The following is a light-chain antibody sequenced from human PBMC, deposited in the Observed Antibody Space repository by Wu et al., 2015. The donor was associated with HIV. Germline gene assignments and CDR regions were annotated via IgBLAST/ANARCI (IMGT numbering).Light chain of an antibody. Sequence: ERLMTQSPATLSVSPGEKATLFCRASQSVNTHLAWYQQRPGQAPRLLIYAASTRATGVPARFSGGGSGTEFTLTISSLQSEDFAVYYCQQYNNWPYSFGQGTKLEIK. V-gene: IGKV3-15*01. CDR3: QQYNNWPYS. J-gene: IGKJ2*03. CDR1: QSVNTH. CDR2: AAS.